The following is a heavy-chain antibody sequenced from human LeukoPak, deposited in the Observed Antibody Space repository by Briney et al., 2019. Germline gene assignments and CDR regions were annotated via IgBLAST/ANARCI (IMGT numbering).Heavy chain of an antibody. J-gene: IGHJ3*02. CDR1: GFTFDDYA. Sequence: PGRSLRLSCAASGFTFDDYAMHWVRQAPGKGLEWVSGISWNSGSIGYPDSVKGRFTISRDNAKNSLYLQMNSLRAEDMALYYCAKGGLDDAFDIWGQGTMVTVSS. CDR2: ISWNSGSI. V-gene: IGHV3-9*03. CDR3: AKGGLDDAFDI. D-gene: IGHD3-16*01.